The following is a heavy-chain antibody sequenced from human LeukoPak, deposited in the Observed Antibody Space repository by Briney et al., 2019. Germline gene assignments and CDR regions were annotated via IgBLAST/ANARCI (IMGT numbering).Heavy chain of an antibody. CDR2: IYYSGST. V-gene: IGHV4-39*07. D-gene: IGHD3-22*01. Sequence: SETLSLTCTVSGGSISSSSYYWGWIRQPPGKGLEWIGSIYYSGSTYYNPSLKSRVTISVDTSKNQFSLKLSSVAAADTAVYYCARGRSGYRTGNWFDPWGQGTLVTVSS. J-gene: IGHJ5*02. CDR1: GGSISSSSYY. CDR3: ARGRSGYRTGNWFDP.